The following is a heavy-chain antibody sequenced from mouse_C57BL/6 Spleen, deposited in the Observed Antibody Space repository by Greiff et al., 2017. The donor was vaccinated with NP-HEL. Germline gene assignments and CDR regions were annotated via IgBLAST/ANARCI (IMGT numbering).Heavy chain of an antibody. CDR2: IYPGDGDT. V-gene: IGHV1-80*01. CDR1: GYAFSSYW. D-gene: IGHD1-1*01. CDR3: ARRGTTVYYFDY. J-gene: IGHJ2*01. Sequence: VKLMESGAELVKPGASVKISCKASGYAFSSYWMNWVKQRPGKGLEWIGQIYPGDGDTNYNGKFKGKATLTADKSSSTAYMQLSSLTSEDSAVYFCARRGTTVYYFDYWGQGTTLTVSS.